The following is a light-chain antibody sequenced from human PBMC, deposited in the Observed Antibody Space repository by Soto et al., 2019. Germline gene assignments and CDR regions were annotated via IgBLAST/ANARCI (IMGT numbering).Light chain of an antibody. CDR3: SSYTISSTLV. J-gene: IGLJ2*01. CDR2: EVN. V-gene: IGLV2-14*01. CDR1: SSDVGGYNY. Sequence: QSALTQPASVSGSPGQSITISCTGTSSDVGGYNYVSWYQHHPGKVPKLMIYEVNNRPSGVSNRFSGSKSANTASLTISGLQAEDEADYYCSSYTISSTLVFGGGTKLTVL.